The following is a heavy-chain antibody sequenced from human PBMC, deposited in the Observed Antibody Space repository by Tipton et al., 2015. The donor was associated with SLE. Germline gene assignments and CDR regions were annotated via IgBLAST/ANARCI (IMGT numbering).Heavy chain of an antibody. Sequence: LRLSCAVYGGSFSGYYWSWIRQPPGKGLEWVGEINHSGSTNYNPSLKVRVTISVDTSKNQCSLKLSSVTAADTAVYYCARLGIVATIYNCYYDYGMDVWFQGTTAAVSS. CDR2: INHSGST. V-gene: IGHV4-34*01. J-gene: IGHJ6*02. D-gene: IGHD5-12*01. CDR1: GGSFSGYY. CDR3: ARLGIVATIYNCYYDYGMDV.